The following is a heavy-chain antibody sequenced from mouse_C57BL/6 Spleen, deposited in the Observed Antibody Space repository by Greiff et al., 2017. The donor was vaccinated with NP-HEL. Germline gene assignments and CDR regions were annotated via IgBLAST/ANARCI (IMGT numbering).Heavy chain of an antibody. CDR1: GYSFTSYY. J-gene: IGHJ2*01. CDR2: IYPGSGNT. CDR3: ARSSNYVVLDY. D-gene: IGHD2-5*01. Sequence: QVHVKQSGPELVKPGASVKISCKASGYSFTSYYIHWVKQRPGQGLEWIGWIYPGSGNTKYNEKFKGKATLTADTSSSTAYMQLSSLTSEDSAVYYCARSSNYVVLDYWGQGTTLTVSS. V-gene: IGHV1-66*01.